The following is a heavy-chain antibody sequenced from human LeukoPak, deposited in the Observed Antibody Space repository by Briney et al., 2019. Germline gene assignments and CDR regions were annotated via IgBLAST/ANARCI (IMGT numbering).Heavy chain of an antibody. CDR3: ARDLDIVVVPAAMGLFDY. D-gene: IGHD2-2*01. CDR2: ISWNSGSI. CDR1: GFTFDDYA. Sequence: PGGSLRLSCAASGFTFDDYAMHWVRQAPGKGLEWVSGISWNSGSIGYADSVKGRFTISRDNAKNSLYLQMNSLRAEDTAVYYCARDLDIVVVPAAMGLFDYWGQGTLVTVSS. J-gene: IGHJ4*02. V-gene: IGHV3-9*01.